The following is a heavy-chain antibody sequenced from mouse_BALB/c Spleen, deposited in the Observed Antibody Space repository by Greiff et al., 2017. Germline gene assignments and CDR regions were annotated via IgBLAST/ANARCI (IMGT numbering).Heavy chain of an antibody. CDR1: GFSLTSYG. D-gene: IGHD2-3*01. J-gene: IGHJ3*01. Sequence: VQRVESGPGLVAPSQSLSITCTVSGFSLTSYGVHWVRQPPGKGLEWLGVIWAGGSTNYNSALMSRLSISKDNSKSQVFLKMNSLQTDDTAMYYCARGGGLLRPWFAYWGQGTLVTVSA. V-gene: IGHV2-9*02. CDR3: ARGGGLLRPWFAY. CDR2: IWAGGST.